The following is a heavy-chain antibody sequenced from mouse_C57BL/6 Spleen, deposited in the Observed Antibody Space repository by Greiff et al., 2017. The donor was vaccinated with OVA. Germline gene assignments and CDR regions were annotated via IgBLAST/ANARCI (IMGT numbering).Heavy chain of an antibody. D-gene: IGHD2-2*01. J-gene: IGHJ3*01. CDR1: GYTFTSDG. Sequence: QVQLQQSGAELARPGASVKLSCTASGYTFTSDGISWVKQRPGQGLEWIGEIYPRSGNTYYNEKFKGKATLTADKSSSTAYMELRSLTSEDTAVYFCARWDYYGYDGFAYWGQGTLVTVSA. CDR3: ARWDYYGYDGFAY. CDR2: IYPRSGNT. V-gene: IGHV1-81*01.